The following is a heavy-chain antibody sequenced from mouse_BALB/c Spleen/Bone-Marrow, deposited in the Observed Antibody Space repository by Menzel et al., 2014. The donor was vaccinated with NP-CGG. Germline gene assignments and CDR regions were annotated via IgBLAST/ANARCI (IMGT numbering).Heavy chain of an antibody. J-gene: IGHJ2*01. Sequence: EVQRVESGGGLVQPGRSLKLSCAASGFDFSRYWMSWVRQAPGKGLEWIGEINPDSSTINYTPSLKDKFIISRDNAKNTLYLQMSKVRSEDTALYYCARLLYYGYFDSWGQGTTLTVSS. CDR3: ARLLYYGYFDS. CDR1: GFDFSRYW. D-gene: IGHD1-1*01. V-gene: IGHV4-1*02. CDR2: INPDSSTI.